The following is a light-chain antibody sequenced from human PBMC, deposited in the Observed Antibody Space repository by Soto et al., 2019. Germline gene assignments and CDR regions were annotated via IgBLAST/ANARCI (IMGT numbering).Light chain of an antibody. J-gene: IGKJ4*01. Sequence: DLPMTQSPSSLSASVGDRVTITCRASQGISNYLAWYQQIPGKVPKLLISAASPLQSGVPSRFSGSGSGTDFTLTISSLQPEDVATYYCQKYTNVPAFGGGTKVEIK. CDR3: QKYTNVPA. V-gene: IGKV1-27*01. CDR1: QGISNY. CDR2: AAS.